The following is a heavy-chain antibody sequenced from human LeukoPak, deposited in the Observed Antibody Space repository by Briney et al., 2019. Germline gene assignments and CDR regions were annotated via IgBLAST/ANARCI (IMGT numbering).Heavy chain of an antibody. Sequence: ASVKVSCKASGYTFTGYYMHWVRQAPGQGLEWMGWINPNSGGTNYAQKFQGRVTMTRDTSISTAYMELSRLRSDDTAVYYCARVRRDYYYYYMDVWAKGPRSPSP. CDR2: INPNSGGT. CDR3: ARVRRDYYYYYMDV. CDR1: GYTFTGYY. J-gene: IGHJ6*03. V-gene: IGHV1-2*02.